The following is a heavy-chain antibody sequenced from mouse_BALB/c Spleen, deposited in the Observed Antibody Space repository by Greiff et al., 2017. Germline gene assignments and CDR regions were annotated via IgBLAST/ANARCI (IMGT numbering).Heavy chain of an antibody. CDR3: ARDYDGYLYAMDY. CDR2: IWGDGST. D-gene: IGHD2-3*01. Sequence: VKLQESGPGLVAPSQSLSITCTVSGFSLTGYGVNWVRQPPGKGLEWLGMIWGDGSTDYNSALKSRLSISKDNSKSKVFLKMNSLQTDDTARYYCARDYDGYLYAMDYWGQGTSVTVSS. J-gene: IGHJ4*01. V-gene: IGHV2-6-7*01. CDR1: GFSLTGYG.